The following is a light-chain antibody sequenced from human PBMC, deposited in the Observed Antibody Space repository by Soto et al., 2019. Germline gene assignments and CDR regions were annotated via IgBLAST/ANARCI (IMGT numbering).Light chain of an antibody. CDR3: QQYSNSPIT. CDR2: GAS. Sequence: EIVLTQSPGTLSLSPGERATLSWRASQSFSSTDFAWYQQKAVQAPRLRIYGASSGATGIPDRFSGGGSGTDFSLTISRLEPEDFAVYYCQQYSNSPITFGQGTRLEI. V-gene: IGKV3-20*01. J-gene: IGKJ5*01. CDR1: QSFSSTD.